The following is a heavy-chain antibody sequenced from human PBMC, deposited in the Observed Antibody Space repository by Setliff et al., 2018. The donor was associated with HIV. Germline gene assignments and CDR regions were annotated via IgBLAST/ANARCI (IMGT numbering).Heavy chain of an antibody. Sequence: PSETLSLTCTVSGVSINSGDYFWSWIRQHPGKGLEWIGYISYRGTTYYNPSFKSRVTMSMDTSKNQVSLKLTSVTAADTAVYYCARFYDYYGHRLDYWGQGTLVTVSS. V-gene: IGHV4-31*02. CDR3: ARFYDYYGHRLDY. J-gene: IGHJ4*02. CDR2: ISYRGTT. D-gene: IGHD3-16*01. CDR1: GVSINSGDYF.